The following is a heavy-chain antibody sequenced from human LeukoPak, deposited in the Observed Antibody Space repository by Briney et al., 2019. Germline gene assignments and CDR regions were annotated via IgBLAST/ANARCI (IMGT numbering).Heavy chain of an antibody. J-gene: IGHJ3*02. CDR2: ISGGGGTT. Sequence: GGSLRLSCAASGFTFSSYAMSWVRQAPGKGLEWVSGISGGGGTTDYGGSVKGRFTISRDNSKNTLYLQMNSLRGEDTAVYYCATLYCSGGSCYFRAFDIWGQGTMVTVSS. V-gene: IGHV3-23*01. D-gene: IGHD2-15*01. CDR3: ATLYCSGGSCYFRAFDI. CDR1: GFTFSSYA.